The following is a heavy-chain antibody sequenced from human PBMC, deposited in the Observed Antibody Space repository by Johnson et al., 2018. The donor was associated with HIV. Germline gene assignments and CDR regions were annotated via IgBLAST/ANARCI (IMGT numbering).Heavy chain of an antibody. V-gene: IGHV3-11*04. CDR1: GFTFIDYY. CDR2: ISGSGSTI. Sequence: QVQLVESGGGLVKPGGSLRLSCAGSGFTFIDYYMSCIRQAPGKGLEWISYISGSGSTIYYADSVKGRFTISRDNAKNSLYLQMNSLRAEDTAMYYCARGRYSSSWYVGGLDAFDIWGQGTMVTVSS. D-gene: IGHD6-13*01. J-gene: IGHJ3*02. CDR3: ARGRYSSSWYVGGLDAFDI.